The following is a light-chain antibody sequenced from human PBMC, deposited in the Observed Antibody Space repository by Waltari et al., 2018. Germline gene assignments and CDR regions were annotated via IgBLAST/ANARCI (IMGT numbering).Light chain of an antibody. CDR3: QQRSNWWT. V-gene: IGKV3-11*01. J-gene: IGKJ1*01. CDR2: NET. Sequence: EIVLTKSPATLSLSPGERATLSCRASQSVSSYLLWYQPKPDQAPRIHIDNETNRATGIPARFSGSGCVTDFTLTISSLEPEDFAVYYCQQRSNWWTFGQGTKVEIK. CDR1: QSVSSY.